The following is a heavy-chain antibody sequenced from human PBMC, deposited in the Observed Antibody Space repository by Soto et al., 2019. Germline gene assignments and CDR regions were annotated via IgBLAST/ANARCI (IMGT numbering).Heavy chain of an antibody. CDR3: AKCLSAHLVQCYYGMDV. V-gene: IGHV3-30*18. CDR1: GFTFSSYA. J-gene: IGHJ6*02. CDR2: ISYVGSNK. D-gene: IGHD6-13*01. Sequence: PGGSLRLSCAASGFTFSSYAMSWVRQAPGKGLEWVSVISYVGSNKFYADSVKGLFTISRDYSKNSLYLQMISLRAEDTAVYYCAKCLSAHLVQCYYGMDVWGQGTTVTVSS.